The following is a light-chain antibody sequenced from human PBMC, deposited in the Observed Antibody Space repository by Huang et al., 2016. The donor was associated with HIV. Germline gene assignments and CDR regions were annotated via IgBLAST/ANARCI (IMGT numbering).Light chain of an antibody. CDR1: PNVRTY. J-gene: IGKJ2*01. CDR3: QHRGTWPPYT. Sequence: IVLTQSPATLSLSPGERAILSCRASPNVRTYLAWYQQKPGQAPRLLIHDASKRANGIPSRFSGSGSGTDCTLTISSLEPEDFAVYYCQHRGTWPPYTFGQGTKLEIK. V-gene: IGKV3-11*01. CDR2: DAS.